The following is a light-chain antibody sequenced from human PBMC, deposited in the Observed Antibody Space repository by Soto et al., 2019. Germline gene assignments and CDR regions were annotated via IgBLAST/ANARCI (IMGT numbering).Light chain of an antibody. Sequence: DIQMTQSPSSLSASVGDRVSITCRASQGIASYLAWFQQKPGKAPELLIFAASTLRSGVPSRFSGSGSGTDYTLAISSLQPKDFATYYCQQLYNYPRTFGQGTKVDIK. CDR1: QGIASY. CDR3: QQLYNYPRT. J-gene: IGKJ1*01. CDR2: AAS. V-gene: IGKV1-9*01.